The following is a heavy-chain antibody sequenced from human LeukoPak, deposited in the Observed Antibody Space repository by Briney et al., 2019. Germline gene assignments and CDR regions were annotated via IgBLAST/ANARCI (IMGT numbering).Heavy chain of an antibody. CDR1: GFGVHTFA. CDR3: AKDHSADGWPTFEY. CDR2: ITKYDGRL. Sequence: GGSLRLSCAVSGFGVHTFAMSWVRQAPGKGLEWLASITKYDGRLYYADSVRGRFTIFKDTSQNELYLQMNSLRVDDSAIYYCAKDHSADGWPTFEYWGRGTLVTVSS. J-gene: IGHJ4*02. V-gene: IGHV3-23*01. D-gene: IGHD5-24*01.